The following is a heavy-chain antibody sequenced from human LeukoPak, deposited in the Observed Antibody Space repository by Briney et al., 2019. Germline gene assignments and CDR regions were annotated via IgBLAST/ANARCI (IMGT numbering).Heavy chain of an antibody. J-gene: IGHJ5*02. Sequence: ASVTVSCTASGYTFTSYYMHWVRQAPGQGLEWMGIINPSGGSTSYAQKFQGRVTMTRGTSTSTVYMELSSLRSEDTAVYYCARDRPAAENWFDPWGQGTLVTVSS. D-gene: IGHD2-2*01. CDR1: GYTFTSYY. CDR3: ARDRPAAENWFDP. V-gene: IGHV1-46*01. CDR2: INPSGGST.